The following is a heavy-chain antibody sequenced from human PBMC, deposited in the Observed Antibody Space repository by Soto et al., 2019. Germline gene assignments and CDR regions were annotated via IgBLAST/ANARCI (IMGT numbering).Heavy chain of an antibody. J-gene: IGHJ4*02. V-gene: IGHV3-23*01. CDR1: GFTFSSYA. D-gene: IGHD1-26*01. Sequence: EVQLLESGGGLVQPGGSLRLSCAASGFTFSSYAMRWVRQAPGKGLEWVSAISGSGGSTYYADSVKGRFTISRDTSKKTVYLQMNGLRGVDTAVYYCARLGSGSYYDYWGQGTLVTVSS. CDR3: ARLGSGSYYDY. CDR2: ISGSGGST.